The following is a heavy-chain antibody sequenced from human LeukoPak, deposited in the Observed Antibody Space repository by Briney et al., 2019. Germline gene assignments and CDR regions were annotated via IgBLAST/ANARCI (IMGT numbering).Heavy chain of an antibody. CDR3: ARGLRRFLFNYYYMDV. D-gene: IGHD3-16*01. Sequence: PSETLSLTCTVSGGSISTYYWSWIRQPPGKGLEWIGYIYHSGSTNYNPSLKSRITISVDTSQNQFSLKLSSVTAADTAVYYCARGLRRFLFNYYYMDVWGKGTTVTVSS. J-gene: IGHJ6*03. CDR2: IYHSGST. V-gene: IGHV4-59*12. CDR1: GGSISTYY.